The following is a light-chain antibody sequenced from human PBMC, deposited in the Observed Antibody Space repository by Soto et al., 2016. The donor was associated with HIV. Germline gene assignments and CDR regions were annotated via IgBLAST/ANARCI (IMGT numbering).Light chain of an antibody. V-gene: IGLV3-19*01. Sequence: SSELIQDPVVSVALGQTVKITCQGDSVTSYYVSWYQQKPGRAPRLVIYGKNNRPSGIPDRFSGSSSGNTASLTITGAQAEDEADYYCNSRYTSDSHHYVFGTGTKVTV. J-gene: IGLJ1*01. CDR2: GKN. CDR1: SVTSYY. CDR3: NSRYTSDSHHYV.